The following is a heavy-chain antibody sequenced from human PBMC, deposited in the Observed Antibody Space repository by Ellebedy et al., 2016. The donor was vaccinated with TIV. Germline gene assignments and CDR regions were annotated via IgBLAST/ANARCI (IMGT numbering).Heavy chain of an antibody. J-gene: IGHJ4*02. CDR1: GGSITTGGYS. D-gene: IGHD3-10*01. Sequence: SETLSLTXAVSGGSITTGGYSWSWIRQPPGKGLEWIGYIYHTGTTYYNPSLKSRVTMSVDRSKNQFSLKLSSVTAADTAVYYCARSYGSGSYYFDYWGQGTLVTVSS. V-gene: IGHV4-30-2*01. CDR2: IYHTGTT. CDR3: ARSYGSGSYYFDY.